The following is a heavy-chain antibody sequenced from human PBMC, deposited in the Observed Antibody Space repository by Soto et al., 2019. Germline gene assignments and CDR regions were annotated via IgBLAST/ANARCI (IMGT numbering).Heavy chain of an antibody. V-gene: IGHV5-51*01. CDR1: GYSFTSYW. CDR2: IYPGDSDT. Sequence: GESLKISCKGSGYSFTSYWIVWVRHMPGKGLEYMGIIYPGDSDTRYGPSFQGQVTISADKSINTAYLQWSSLKASDTAMYYCARGVKEGGHWLLHGTNWFDPWGQGTLVTVSS. J-gene: IGHJ5*02. D-gene: IGHD6-19*01. CDR3: ARGVKEGGHWLLHGTNWFDP.